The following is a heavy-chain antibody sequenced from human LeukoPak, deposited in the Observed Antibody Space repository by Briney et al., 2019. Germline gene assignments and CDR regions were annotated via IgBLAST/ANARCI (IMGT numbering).Heavy chain of an antibody. D-gene: IGHD6-13*01. CDR1: GGSFSGYY. J-gene: IGHJ4*02. CDR3: AKGIAAAGTRIEGDY. CDR2: INHSGST. Sequence: PPQTLSLTCAVYGGSFSGYYWSWIRQPPGKGLEWIGEINHSGSTNYNPSLKSRVTISVDTSKNQFSLKLSSVTAADTAVYYCAKGIAAAGTRIEGDYWGQGTLVAASS. V-gene: IGHV4-34*01.